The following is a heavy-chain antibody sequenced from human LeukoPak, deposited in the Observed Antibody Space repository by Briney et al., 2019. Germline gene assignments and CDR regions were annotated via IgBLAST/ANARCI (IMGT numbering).Heavy chain of an antibody. CDR2: ISWNRGNI. CDR1: GFTFDDYA. V-gene: IGHV3-9*01. J-gene: IGHJ6*02. CDR3: AKDYRSGSHHPYGMDV. D-gene: IGHD3-10*01. Sequence: PGRSLRLSCAASGFTFDDYAMHWVRQAPGKGLEWVSSISWNRGNIAFADSVKGRFTISRDNAKNSLYLQMNSLRAEDTALYYCAKDYRSGSHHPYGMDVWGQGTTVTVSS.